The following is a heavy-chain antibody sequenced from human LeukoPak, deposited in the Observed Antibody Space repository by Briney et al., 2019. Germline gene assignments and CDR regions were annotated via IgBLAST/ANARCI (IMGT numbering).Heavy chain of an antibody. CDR2: INHSGST. J-gene: IGHJ6*02. V-gene: IGHV4-34*01. CDR3: ARGGGNYYYYGMDV. CDR1: GGSFSGYY. Sequence: SETLSLTCAVYGGSFSGYYWSWIRQPAGKGLEWIGEINHSGSTNYNPSLKSRVTISVDTSKNQFSLKLSSVTAADTAVYYCARGGGNYYYYGMDVWGQGTTVIVPS.